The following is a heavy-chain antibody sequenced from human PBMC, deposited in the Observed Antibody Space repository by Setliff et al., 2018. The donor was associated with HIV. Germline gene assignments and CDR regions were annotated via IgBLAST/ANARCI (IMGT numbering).Heavy chain of an antibody. Sequence: GGSLRLSCEGSGYIFSNYAMSWVRQAPGKGLEWVSGINAGGESTYNADSVKGRFTISRDNSKNTLYLQMNNLRTEDTAVYYCAKDGYSDYLNSYFDYWGQGTLVTVSS. CDR2: INAGGEST. V-gene: IGHV3-23*01. CDR3: AKDGYSDYLNSYFDY. J-gene: IGHJ4*02. D-gene: IGHD4-17*01. CDR1: GYIFSNYA.